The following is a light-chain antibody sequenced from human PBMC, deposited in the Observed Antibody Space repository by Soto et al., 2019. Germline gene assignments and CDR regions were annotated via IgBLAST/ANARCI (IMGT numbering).Light chain of an antibody. CDR3: QHSYSIPFT. Sequence: DIQMTQSPSSLSSSVGDRVTITCRASQNIYSYLNWYQQKPGTAPKLLIYTASNLQRGVPSKFSGSGSGTDFTLTISSLQPEDFATYYCQHSYSIPFTFGQGTKVDIK. CDR2: TAS. J-gene: IGKJ2*01. V-gene: IGKV1-39*01. CDR1: QNIYSY.